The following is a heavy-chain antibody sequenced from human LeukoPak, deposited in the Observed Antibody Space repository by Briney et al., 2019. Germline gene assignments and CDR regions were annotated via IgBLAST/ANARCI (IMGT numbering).Heavy chain of an antibody. D-gene: IGHD7-27*01. CDR1: GFTFSSYS. J-gene: IGHJ3*02. CDR2: ISSGGSTI. Sequence: PGGSLRLSCAASGFTFSSYSMNWVRQAPGKGLEWVSYISSGGSTIYYAVSVKGRFTISRDNAKNSLFLQMNSLRAEDTGVYYCARDGDLDSTTGAFDIWGQGTMVTVSS. CDR3: ARDGDLDSTTGAFDI. V-gene: IGHV3-48*04.